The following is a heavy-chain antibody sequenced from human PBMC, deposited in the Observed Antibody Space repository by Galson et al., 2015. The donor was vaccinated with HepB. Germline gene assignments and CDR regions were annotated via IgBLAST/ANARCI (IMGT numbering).Heavy chain of an antibody. CDR2: TISMLGIT. CDR3: ARQIVVVNADYYYYGMDA. CDR1: GGTFNSYG. Sequence: SVKVSCKASGGTFNSYGISWVRQAPGQGLEWMGRTISMLGITNYAQKFQGRVTIIADKSTRTAYMELSSLRTEDTAVYYCARQIVVVNADYYYYGMDAWGQGTTVTVSS. J-gene: IGHJ6*02. V-gene: IGHV1-69*04. D-gene: IGHD2-21*01.